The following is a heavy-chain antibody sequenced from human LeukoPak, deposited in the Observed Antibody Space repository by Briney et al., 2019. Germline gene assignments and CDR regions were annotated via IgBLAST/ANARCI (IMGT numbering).Heavy chain of an antibody. D-gene: IGHD6-6*01. CDR1: GFTVSSNY. CDR3: ARGSSSSHYYYYYYMDV. V-gene: IGHV3-66*02. CDR2: IYSGGST. J-gene: IGHJ6*03. Sequence: PGGSLRLSCAASGFTVSSNYMSWVRQAPGKGLEWVSVIYSGGSTYYADSVKGRFTISRDNSKNTLYLQMNSLRAEDTAVSYCARGSSSSHYYYYYYMDVWGKGTTVTVSS.